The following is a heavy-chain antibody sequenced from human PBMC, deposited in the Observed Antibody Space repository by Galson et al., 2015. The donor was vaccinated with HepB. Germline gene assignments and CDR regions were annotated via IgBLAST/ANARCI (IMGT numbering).Heavy chain of an antibody. CDR3: ALLPYHYYGMDL. D-gene: IGHD3-3*01. V-gene: IGHV3-7*01. CDR2: IKEDGSEK. J-gene: IGHJ6*02. CDR1: GLIFSRSW. Sequence: SLRLSCAASGLIFSRSWMSWVRQAPGQGLEWVAIIKEDGSEKYYLDSVKGRFTISRDNAKNSLYLQMNSLRVEDTAVYYCALLPYHYYGMDLWGQGTPVTVSS.